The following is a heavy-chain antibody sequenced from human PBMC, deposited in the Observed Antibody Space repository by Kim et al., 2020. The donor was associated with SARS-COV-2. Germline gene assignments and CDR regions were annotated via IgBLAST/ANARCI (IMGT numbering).Heavy chain of an antibody. J-gene: IGHJ4*02. CDR3: AKGWIQLWSPFDY. CDR2: IWYDGSNK. V-gene: IGHV3-33*06. D-gene: IGHD5-18*01. CDR1: GFTFSSYG. Sequence: GGSLRLSCAASGFTFSSYGMHWVRQAPGKGLEWVAVIWYDGSNKYYADSVKGRFTISRDNSKNTLYLQMNSLRAEDTAVYYCAKGWIQLWSPFDYWRQGT.